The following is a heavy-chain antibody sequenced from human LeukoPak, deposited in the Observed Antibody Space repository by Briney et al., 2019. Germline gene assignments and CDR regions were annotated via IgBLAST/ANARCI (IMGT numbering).Heavy chain of an antibody. Sequence: GGSLRLSCAASGFTFSSYWMSWVRQAPGKGLEWVADIKQDGSEKYYVDSVKGRFTISRDNAKNSLYLQMNSLRAEDTAVYYCARVCGSSWYYASLGWFDPWGQGTLVTVSS. V-gene: IGHV3-7*01. CDR3: ARVCGSSWYYASLGWFDP. J-gene: IGHJ5*02. CDR2: IKQDGSEK. D-gene: IGHD6-13*01. CDR1: GFTFSSYW.